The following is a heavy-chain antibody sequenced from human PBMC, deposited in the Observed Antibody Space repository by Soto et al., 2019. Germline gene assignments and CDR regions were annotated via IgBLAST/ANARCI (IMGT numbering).Heavy chain of an antibody. CDR1: GYSFTSYW. D-gene: IGHD3-22*01. Sequence: GESLKISCKGSGYSFTSYWIGWVRQMPGKGLEWMGIIYPGDSDTRYSPSFQGQVTISADKSISTASLQWSSLKASDTAMYYCARLGDYDSSGYYYDAFDIWGQGTMVTVSS. CDR2: IYPGDSDT. J-gene: IGHJ3*02. V-gene: IGHV5-51*01. CDR3: ARLGDYDSSGYYYDAFDI.